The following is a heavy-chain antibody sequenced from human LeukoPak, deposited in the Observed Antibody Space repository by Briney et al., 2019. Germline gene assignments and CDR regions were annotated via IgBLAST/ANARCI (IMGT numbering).Heavy chain of an antibody. J-gene: IGHJ4*02. Sequence: GGSLTLSCAASGFTFSGHGLHWVRQAPGKGLEWLAVIWYDGSNKHYADSLKGRFTISRDNFRNTLYLQMNSLKVEDTAIYYCARGAYGDYNFEDVFYLDYWGQGTLVTVSS. CDR2: IWYDGSNK. CDR3: ARGAYGDYNFEDVFYLDY. CDR1: GFTFSGHG. D-gene: IGHD4-17*01. V-gene: IGHV3-33*01.